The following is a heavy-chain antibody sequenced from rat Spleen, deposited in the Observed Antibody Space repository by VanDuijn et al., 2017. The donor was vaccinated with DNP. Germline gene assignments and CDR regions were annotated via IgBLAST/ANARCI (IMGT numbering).Heavy chain of an antibody. V-gene: IGHV2-27*01. CDR1: GFSLTSYH. CDR3: ARCPNYYDGTYYYSSYYWYFDF. Sequence: QVQLKESGPGLVQPSQTLSLTCTVSGFSLTSYHVHWVRQPPGKGLEWMGRIQNGGSTDYNSALKSRLSISRDTSKSQVFLKMNSLQTEDTAMYFCARCPNYYDGTYYYSSYYWYFDFWGPGTMVTVSS. CDR2: IQNGGST. D-gene: IGHD1-12*02. J-gene: IGHJ1*01.